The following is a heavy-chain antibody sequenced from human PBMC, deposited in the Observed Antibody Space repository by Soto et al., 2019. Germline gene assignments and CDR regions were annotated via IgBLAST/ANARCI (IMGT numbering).Heavy chain of an antibody. CDR2: INPNSGGT. CDR3: ARVGVAGTDYYYGMDV. CDR1: GYTFTGYY. D-gene: IGHD6-19*01. Sequence: SVKVSCKASGYTFTGYYMHWVRQAPGQGLEWMGWINPNSGGTNYAQKFQGWVTMTRDTSISTAYMELSRLRSDDTAVYYCARVGVAGTDYYYGMDVWGQGTTVTVSS. V-gene: IGHV1-2*04. J-gene: IGHJ6*02.